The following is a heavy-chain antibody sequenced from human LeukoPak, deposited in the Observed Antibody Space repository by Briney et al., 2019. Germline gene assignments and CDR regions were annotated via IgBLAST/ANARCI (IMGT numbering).Heavy chain of an antibody. Sequence: GGSLRLSCAASGFTFSSYDMNWVRQAPGKGLEWVSYISISGRTIYYADSVKVRFTISRDNAKNSLYLQMNSLRVDDTAVYYXXXXXHDSXGYPTGWGQGTMVTVSS. D-gene: IGHD4-17*01. V-gene: IGHV3-48*03. J-gene: IGHJ3*01. CDR2: ISISGRTI. CDR3: XXXXHDSXGYPTG. CDR1: GFTFSSYD.